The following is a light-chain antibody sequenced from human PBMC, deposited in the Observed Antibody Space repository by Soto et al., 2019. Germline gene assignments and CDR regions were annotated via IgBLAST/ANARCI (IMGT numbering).Light chain of an antibody. CDR3: SSYTFSNTLV. Sequence: QSALTQPASVSGSPGQSITISCTGTSSDVGGYSYVSWYQQHPHKAPKLIIYDVSTRPSGVSSRFSGSKSGNTASMTISGLQAEDEADYYCSSYTFSNTLVFGGGTKLTVL. CDR2: DVS. J-gene: IGLJ2*01. V-gene: IGLV2-14*01. CDR1: SSDVGGYSY.